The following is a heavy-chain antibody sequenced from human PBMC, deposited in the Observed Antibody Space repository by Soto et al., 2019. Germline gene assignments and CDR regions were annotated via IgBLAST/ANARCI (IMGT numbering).Heavy chain of an antibody. CDR2: ISSSSSYI. Sequence: GGSLRLSCAASGFTFSSYSMNWVRQAPGKGLEWVSSISSSSSYIYYADSVKGRFTISRDNAKNSLYLQMNSLRAEDTAVCYCARGSPVLNMVRGVLGYWGQGTLVTVSS. CDR1: GFTFSSYS. D-gene: IGHD3-10*01. CDR3: ARGSPVLNMVRGVLGY. V-gene: IGHV3-21*01. J-gene: IGHJ4*02.